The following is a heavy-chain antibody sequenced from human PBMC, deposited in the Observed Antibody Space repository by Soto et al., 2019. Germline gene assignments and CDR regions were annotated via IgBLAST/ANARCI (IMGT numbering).Heavy chain of an antibody. CDR2: IYRTGST. J-gene: IGHJ4*02. D-gene: IGHD1-7*01. CDR3: ASRDPGTSVDY. V-gene: IGHV4-4*02. CDR1: GGSFTSNNW. Sequence: SETLSLTCAVSGGSFTSNNWWAWVRQPPGQGLEWIGEIYRTGSTNYNPPLKSRVTISLDKSENQFSLKVTSLTAADTAVYYCASRDPGTSVDYWGQGTLVTVSS.